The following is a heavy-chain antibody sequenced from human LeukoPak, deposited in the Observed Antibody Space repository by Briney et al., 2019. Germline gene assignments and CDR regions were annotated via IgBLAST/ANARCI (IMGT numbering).Heavy chain of an antibody. Sequence: GGSLRLSCAASGFTFSSYAMSWVRQAPGKGLEWVSAISGSGGSTYYADSVKGRFTISRDNSKNTLYLQMNSLRAEDTAVYYCAKDPYYDFWSGYPNCFDYWGQGTLVTVSS. V-gene: IGHV3-23*01. CDR3: AKDPYYDFWSGYPNCFDY. CDR2: ISGSGGST. J-gene: IGHJ4*02. D-gene: IGHD3-3*01. CDR1: GFTFSSYA.